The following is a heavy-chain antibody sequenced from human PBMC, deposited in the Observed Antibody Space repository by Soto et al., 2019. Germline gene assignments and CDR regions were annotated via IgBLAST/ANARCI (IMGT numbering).Heavy chain of an antibody. CDR3: AKAARDCGGDCYSSYFDS. CDR1: RFTFGGYA. D-gene: IGHD2-21*02. CDR2: ITGNAANT. V-gene: IGHV3-23*01. Sequence: LRLSCSASRFTFGGYAMSWVRQAPGKGLEWGSGITGNAANTVYADSVKGRFTISRDNSKNALYLQLNSLRAEDTAVYFCAKAARDCGGDCYSSYFDSWGQGALVTVSS. J-gene: IGHJ4*02.